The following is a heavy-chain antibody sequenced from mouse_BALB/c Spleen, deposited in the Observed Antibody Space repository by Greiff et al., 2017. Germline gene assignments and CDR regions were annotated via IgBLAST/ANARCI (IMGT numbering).Heavy chain of an antibody. CDR1: GFSLTSYG. J-gene: IGHJ1*01. V-gene: IGHV2-5-1*01. Sequence: VKLMESGPSLVQPSQSLSITCTVSGFSLTSYGVHWVRQSPGKGLEWLGVIWRGGSTDYTAAFMSRLSITKDNSKSQVFFKMNSLQADDTAIYYFAKTGYSPHWYFDVWGAGTTVTVAS. CDR3: AKTGYSPHWYFDV. D-gene: IGHD2-3*01. CDR2: IWRGGST.